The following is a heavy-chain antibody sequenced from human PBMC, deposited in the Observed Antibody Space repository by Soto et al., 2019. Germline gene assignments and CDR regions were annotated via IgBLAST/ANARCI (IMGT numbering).Heavy chain of an antibody. D-gene: IGHD3-22*01. CDR3: AKGDLSDYYLLDY. Sequence: GGSLRLSCAASGFTFSSYAVSWVRQAPGKGLEWVSLVIGSGGSTYYADSVRGRFTISRDNSKNTVYLQMNSLRAEDTAVYYCAKGDLSDYYLLDYWGQGTLVTVSS. CDR1: GFTFSSYA. J-gene: IGHJ4*02. V-gene: IGHV3-23*01. CDR2: VIGSGGST.